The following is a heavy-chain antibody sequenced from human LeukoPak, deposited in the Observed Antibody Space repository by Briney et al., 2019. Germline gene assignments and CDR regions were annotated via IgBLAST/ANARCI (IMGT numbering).Heavy chain of an antibody. CDR1: GFTFSSDG. V-gene: IGHV3-30*02. CDR2: IRYDGSNK. J-gene: IGHJ6*03. Sequence: GRCLRLSCAASGFTFSSDGMHSVAQAPGKQLESVAFIRYDGSNKYYADSVKGRFTICRDNSKNTLYLQMNSLRAEDTAVYYCANWGQLLPYYCYYMDVWGKGTTVTVSS. D-gene: IGHD2-2*01. CDR3: ANWGQLLPYYCYYMDV.